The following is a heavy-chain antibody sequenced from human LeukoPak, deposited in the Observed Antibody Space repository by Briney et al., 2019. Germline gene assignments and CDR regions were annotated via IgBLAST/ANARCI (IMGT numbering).Heavy chain of an antibody. CDR1: GGSISSYY. Sequence: SETLSLTCTVSGGSISSYYWSWIRQPPGKGLEWIGYIYYSGSTNYNPSLKSRVTISVDTSKNQFSLKLSSVTAADTAVYYCARHDATVTTWRSVDYWGQGTLVTVSS. D-gene: IGHD4-17*01. J-gene: IGHJ4*02. CDR3: ARHDATVTTWRSVDY. V-gene: IGHV4-59*08. CDR2: IYYSGST.